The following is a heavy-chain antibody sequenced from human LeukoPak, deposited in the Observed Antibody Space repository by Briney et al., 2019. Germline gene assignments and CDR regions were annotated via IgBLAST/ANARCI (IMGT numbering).Heavy chain of an antibody. J-gene: IGHJ4*02. CDR3: ATDNKGYYLEPFDY. V-gene: IGHV1-24*01. CDR2: FDPEDGET. Sequence: ASVKVSCKVSGYTLTELSMHWVRQAPGKGLEWMGGFDPEDGETIYAQKFQGRVTMTEDTSTDTAYMELSGLRSEDTAVYYCATDNKGYYLEPFDYWGQGTLVTVSS. CDR1: GYTLTELS. D-gene: IGHD3-10*01.